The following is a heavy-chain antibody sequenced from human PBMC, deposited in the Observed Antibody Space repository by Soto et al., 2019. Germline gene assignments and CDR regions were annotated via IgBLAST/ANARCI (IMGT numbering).Heavy chain of an antibody. V-gene: IGHV1-2*02. J-gene: IGHJ6*02. Sequence: ASVKVSCKASGYTFTGYYMHWVRQAPGQGLEWMGWINPNSGGTNYAQKFQGRVTMTRDTSISTAYMELSSLRSEDTAVYYCARDDIVVVVAATPYYYYGMDVWGQGTTVTVSS. CDR1: GYTFTGYY. CDR2: INPNSGGT. CDR3: ARDDIVVVVAATPYYYYGMDV. D-gene: IGHD2-15*01.